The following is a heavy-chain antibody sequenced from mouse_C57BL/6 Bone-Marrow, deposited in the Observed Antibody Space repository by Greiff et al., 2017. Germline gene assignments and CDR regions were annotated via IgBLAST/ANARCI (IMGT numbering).Heavy chain of an antibody. CDR1: GYSFTSYY. CDR3: ARCLTFYYAMDY. J-gene: IGHJ4*01. V-gene: IGHV1-66*01. CDR2: IYPGSGNT. D-gene: IGHD1-3*01. Sequence: VQRVESGPELVKPGASVKISCKASGYSFTSYYIHWVKQRPGQGLEWIGWIYPGSGNTNYNEKFKSKATLTVDTSSSTAYMQLSSLTSEDSAVYYCARCLTFYYAMDYWGQGTSVTVSS.